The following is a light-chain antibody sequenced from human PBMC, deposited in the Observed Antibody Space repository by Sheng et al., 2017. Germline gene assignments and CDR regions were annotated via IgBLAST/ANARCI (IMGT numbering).Light chain of an antibody. CDR1: QSISSY. Sequence: DIQMTQSPSSLSASVGDRVTITCRASQSISSYLNWYQQKPGKAPKLLIYAASSLQSGVPSRFSGSGSGTDFTLTISSLQPEDFATYYCQQSYSTPPHSTFGPGTKVGYQT. V-gene: IGKV1-39*01. J-gene: IGKJ3*01. CDR3: QQSYSTPPHST. CDR2: AAS.